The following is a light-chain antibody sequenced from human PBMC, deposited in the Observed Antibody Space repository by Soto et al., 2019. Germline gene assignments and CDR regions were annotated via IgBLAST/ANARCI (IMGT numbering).Light chain of an antibody. Sequence: DIKMTQSPSTLSASVGDRVTITCRASQSISSWLAWYQQKPGKAPKLLIYKASSLESGVPSRFSGSGSGTEFTLTISRLQPDDSATYYCQQYRSYWTFGQGSKVDIK. CDR2: KAS. CDR3: QQYRSYWT. J-gene: IGKJ1*01. V-gene: IGKV1-5*03. CDR1: QSISSW.